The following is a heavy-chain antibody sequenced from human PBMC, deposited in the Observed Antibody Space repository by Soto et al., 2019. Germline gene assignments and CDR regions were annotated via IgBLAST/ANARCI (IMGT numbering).Heavy chain of an antibody. CDR2: INPLSGIP. J-gene: IGHJ4*02. D-gene: IGHD2-2*01. V-gene: IGHV1-69*09. Sequence: QVQLVQSGAEVKKPESSVKVSCKTSGGTFVRHVISWVRQAPGQGPEWMGKINPLSGIPNYAQKFQDRVTFTADTDSSTAYMELSSLRSDDTAVHSCATPACAATWCSPSHNLDHWGQGTLVTVSS. CDR3: ATPACAATWCSPSHNLDH. CDR1: GGTFVRHV.